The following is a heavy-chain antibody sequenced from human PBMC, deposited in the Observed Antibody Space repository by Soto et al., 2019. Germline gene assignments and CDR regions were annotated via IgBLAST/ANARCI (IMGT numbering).Heavy chain of an antibody. CDR3: AKVAPYYYDSSGYYYGY. Sequence: VQLLESGGGLVQPGGSLRLSCAASGFTFSSYAMSWVRQAPGKGLEWVSAISGSGGSTYYADSVKGRFTISRDNSKNTLYLQMNSLRAEDTAVYYCAKVAPYYYDSSGYYYGYWGQGTLVTVSS. V-gene: IGHV3-23*01. CDR1: GFTFSSYA. J-gene: IGHJ4*02. CDR2: ISGSGGST. D-gene: IGHD3-22*01.